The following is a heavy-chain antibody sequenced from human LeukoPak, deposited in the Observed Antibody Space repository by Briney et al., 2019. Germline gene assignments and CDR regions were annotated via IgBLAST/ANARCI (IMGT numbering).Heavy chain of an antibody. CDR2: MNPNSGNT. CDR1: GYTFTSYD. J-gene: IGHJ5*02. CDR3: AREITIFGVANVNWFDP. V-gene: IGHV1-8*01. Sequence: AASVKVSCKASGYTFTSYDINWVRQATGQGLEWMGWMNPNSGNTGYAQKFQGRVTMTRNTSISTAYMEPSSLRSEDTAVYYCAREITIFGVANVNWFDPWGQGTLVTVSS. D-gene: IGHD3-3*01.